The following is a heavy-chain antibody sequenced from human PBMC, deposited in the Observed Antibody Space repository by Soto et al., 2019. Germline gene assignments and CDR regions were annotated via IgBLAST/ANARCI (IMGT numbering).Heavy chain of an antibody. CDR3: ARHDYGDHAVMYAFDI. CDR2: IYYSGST. J-gene: IGHJ3*02. D-gene: IGHD4-17*01. Sequence: QLQLQESGPGLVKPSETLSLTCTVSGGSISSSSYYWGWIRQPPGKGLEWIGSIYYSGSTYYNPSLKSRVTISVDTSKNQFSLKLSSVTAADTAVYYCARHDYGDHAVMYAFDIWGQGTMVTVSS. V-gene: IGHV4-39*01. CDR1: GGSISSSSYY.